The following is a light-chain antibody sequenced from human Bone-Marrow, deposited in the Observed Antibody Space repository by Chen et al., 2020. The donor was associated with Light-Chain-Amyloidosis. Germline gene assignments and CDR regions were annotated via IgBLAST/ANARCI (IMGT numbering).Light chain of an antibody. V-gene: IGLV2-8*01. Sequence: QSALTPPPSASGSPGQSATTPCTGTSSDVGDYNYVPWYQQHPGKAPKLLIYDVTKRPSGVPDRFSGSKSGNTASLTVSGLQAEDEADYYCYSYSVSSTYVFGTGTKVIVL. CDR1: SSDVGDYNY. CDR3: YSYSVSSTYV. CDR2: DVT. J-gene: IGLJ1*01.